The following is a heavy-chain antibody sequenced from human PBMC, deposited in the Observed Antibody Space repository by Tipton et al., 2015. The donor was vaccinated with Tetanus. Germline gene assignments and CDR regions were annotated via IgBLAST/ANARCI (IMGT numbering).Heavy chain of an antibody. CDR1: GFTFSNFG. J-gene: IGHJ4*02. CDR2: ISYDGITK. CDR3: VSGSALDY. Sequence: SLRLSCAASGFTFSNFGMHWVRQSPGKGLEWLAVISYDGITKYYAESVQGRFTISRDNSKNTLYLQMNSLRADDTAVYYCVSGSALDYWGQGTLITVSS. V-gene: IGHV3-30*03. D-gene: IGHD6-25*01.